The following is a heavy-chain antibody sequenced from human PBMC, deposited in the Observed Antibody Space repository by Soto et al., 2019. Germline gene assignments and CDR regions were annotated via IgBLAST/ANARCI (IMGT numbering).Heavy chain of an antibody. J-gene: IGHJ6*02. CDR1: GGSISSGGYY. CDR3: ARDTGYSSGWYDGPYYYYYGMDV. V-gene: IGHV4-31*03. Sequence: PSETLSLTCTVSGGSISSGGYYWSWIRQHPGKGLEWIGYIYYSGSTYYNPSLKSRVPISVDTSKNQFSLKLSSVTAADTAVYYCARDTGYSSGWYDGPYYYYYGMDVWGQGTTVTVSS. CDR2: IYYSGST. D-gene: IGHD6-19*01.